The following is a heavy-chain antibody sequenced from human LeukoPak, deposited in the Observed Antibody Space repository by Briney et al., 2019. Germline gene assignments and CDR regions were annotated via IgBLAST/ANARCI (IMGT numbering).Heavy chain of an antibody. Sequence: ASVRVSCKASGYTFSIYGFSWVRQAPGQGLEWMGWISAYNGNTNYAQKFQGRVTMTTDTSTSTAYMELRSLRSDDTAVYYCARENGYYYYYMDVWGKGTTVTISS. V-gene: IGHV1-18*01. J-gene: IGHJ6*03. CDR3: ARENGYYYYYMDV. CDR1: GYTFSIYG. CDR2: ISAYNGNT.